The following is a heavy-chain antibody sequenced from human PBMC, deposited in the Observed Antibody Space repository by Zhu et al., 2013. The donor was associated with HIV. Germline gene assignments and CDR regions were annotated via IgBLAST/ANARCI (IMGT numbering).Heavy chain of an antibody. V-gene: IGHV4-34*01. CDR2: INHSGST. CDR3: ARDLSMIGLRQHAFDI. J-gene: IGHJ3*02. D-gene: IGHD3-22*01. CDR1: GGSFSGYY. Sequence: QVQLQQWGAGLLKPSETLSLTCAVYGGSFSGYYWSWIRQPPGKGLEWIGEINHSGSTYYNPSLKSRVTISVDTSKNQFSLKLSSVTAADTAVYYCARDLSMIGLRQHAFDIWGQGTMVTVSS.